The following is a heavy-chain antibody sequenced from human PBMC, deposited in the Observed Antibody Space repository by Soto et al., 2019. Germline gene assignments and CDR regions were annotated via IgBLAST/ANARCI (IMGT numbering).Heavy chain of an antibody. CDR2: ISPSSSYT. CDR3: ASAGARAY. V-gene: IGHV3-11*05. J-gene: IGHJ4*02. CDR1: GFTFSDYF. Sequence: QVPLVESGGGLVKPGGSLRLSCAASGFTFSDYFMSWIRQAPGKGLEWVSEISPSSSYTNYADSVKGRFTISRDNTKNSLYLEMNSLRAEDTAVYYCASAGARAYWGQGILVTVSS. D-gene: IGHD3-10*01.